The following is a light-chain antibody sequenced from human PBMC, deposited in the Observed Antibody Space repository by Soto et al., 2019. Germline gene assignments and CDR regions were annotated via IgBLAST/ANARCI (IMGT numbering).Light chain of an antibody. CDR3: QTWGTGIWV. J-gene: IGLJ3*02. V-gene: IGLV4-69*01. CDR2: LNSDGSH. Sequence: QSVLTQSPSASASLGASVKLTCTLSSGHSSYAIAWHQQQPEKGPRYLMKLNSDGSHNKGDGIPDRFSGSSSGAERYLTISSLRSEDEADYYCQTWGTGIWVFGGGTQLTVL. CDR1: SGHSSYA.